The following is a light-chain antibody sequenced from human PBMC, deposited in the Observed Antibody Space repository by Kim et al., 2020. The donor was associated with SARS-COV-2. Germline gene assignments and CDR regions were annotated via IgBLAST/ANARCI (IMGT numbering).Light chain of an antibody. Sequence: EIVLTQSPATLSLSPGERATLSCRASQSVHNYLAWYQQKPGQAPRLLIYDASTRATGIPARFSGSGSGTDFTLTITTLEPEDFAVYYCHLRTNLPSTFVARTKMDIK. CDR1: QSVHNY. V-gene: IGKV3-11*01. CDR2: DAS. J-gene: IGKJ3*01. CDR3: HLRTNLPST.